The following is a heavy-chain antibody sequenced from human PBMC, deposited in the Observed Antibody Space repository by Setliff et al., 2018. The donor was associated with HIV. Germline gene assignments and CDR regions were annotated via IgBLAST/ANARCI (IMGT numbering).Heavy chain of an antibody. Sequence: PSETLSLTCTVSGGSISSYYWSWIRQPPGEGLEWIGYIFYSGSTNYNPSLKSRVTISLDTSKNQFSLKLTSVTAAYTAVYYCASAGSGTRAPPRYWGQGTLVTVSS. CDR2: IFYSGST. CDR3: ASAGSGTRAPPRY. J-gene: IGHJ4*02. CDR1: GGSISSYY. D-gene: IGHD1-1*01. V-gene: IGHV4-59*01.